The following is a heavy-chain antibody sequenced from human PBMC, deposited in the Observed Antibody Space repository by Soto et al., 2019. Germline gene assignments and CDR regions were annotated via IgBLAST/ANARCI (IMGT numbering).Heavy chain of an antibody. V-gene: IGHV3-7*01. CDR1: GFTFSSYW. J-gene: IGHJ4*02. CDR2: IKQDGSEK. CDR3: ARGEYSSSSGYDY. Sequence: GGSLRLSCAASGFTFSSYWMSWVRQAPGKGLEWVANIKQDGSEKYYVDSVKGRFTISRDNAKNSLYLQMNSLRAEDTAVYYCARGEYSSSSGYDYWGQGTLVTVSS. D-gene: IGHD6-6*01.